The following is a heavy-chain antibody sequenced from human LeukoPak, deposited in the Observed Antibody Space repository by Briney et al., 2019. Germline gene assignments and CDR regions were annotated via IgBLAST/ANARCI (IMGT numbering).Heavy chain of an antibody. CDR3: ARIGVYGDSFDI. Sequence: GGSLRLSCAASGFTFSRNWVSWLRQAPGKGLEWVANIKEDGSEKHYADSVMGRFTISRDNSKNSLYLEMNNLRAEDTALYYCARIGVYGDSFDIWGQGTMVTVSS. CDR1: GFTFSRNW. D-gene: IGHD2-8*01. V-gene: IGHV3-7*05. J-gene: IGHJ3*02. CDR2: IKEDGSEK.